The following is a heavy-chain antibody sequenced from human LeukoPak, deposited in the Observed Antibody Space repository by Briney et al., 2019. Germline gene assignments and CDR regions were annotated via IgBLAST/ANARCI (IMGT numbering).Heavy chain of an antibody. D-gene: IGHD6-6*01. CDR2: IYHSGST. CDR3: ARERELEYYFDY. V-gene: IGHV4-4*02. Sequence: SETLSLTCAVSGGSISSSNWWSWVRQPPGKGLEWIGEIYHSGSTNYNPSLKSRVTISVDTSKNQFSLKLSSVTAADTAVYYCARERELEYYFDYWGQGTLVTVSS. CDR1: GGSISSSNW. J-gene: IGHJ4*02.